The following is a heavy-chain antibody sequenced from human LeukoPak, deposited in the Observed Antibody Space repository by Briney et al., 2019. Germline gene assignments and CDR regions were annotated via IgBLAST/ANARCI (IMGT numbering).Heavy chain of an antibody. CDR2: ISYDGSNK. CDR3: ARDHGDPTHYYFDY. CDR1: GFTFSIYA. D-gene: IGHD7-27*01. V-gene: IGHV3-30-3*01. Sequence: PGGSLRLSCAASGFTFSIYAMSWVRQAPGKGLEWVAVISYDGSNKYYADSVKGRFTISRDNSKNTLYLQMNSLRAEDTAVYYCARDHGDPTHYYFDYWGQGTLVTVSS. J-gene: IGHJ4*02.